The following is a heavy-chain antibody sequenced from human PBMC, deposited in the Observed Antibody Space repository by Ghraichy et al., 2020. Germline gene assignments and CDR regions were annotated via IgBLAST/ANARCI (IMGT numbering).Heavy chain of an antibody. Sequence: SETLSLTCTVSGGSVSSGSYYWSWIRQPPGKGLEWIGYIYYSGSTNYNPSLKSRVTISVDTSKNQFSLKLSSVTAADTAVYYCARAFIGPWGQGTLVTVSS. CDR2: IYYSGST. CDR1: GGSVSSGSYY. CDR3: ARAFIGP. J-gene: IGHJ5*02. V-gene: IGHV4-61*01.